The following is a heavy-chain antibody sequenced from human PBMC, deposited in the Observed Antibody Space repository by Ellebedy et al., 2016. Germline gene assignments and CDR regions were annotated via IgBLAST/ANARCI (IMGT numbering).Heavy chain of an antibody. J-gene: IGHJ6*02. CDR2: INHSGST. V-gene: IGHV4-34*01. CDR1: GGSFSGYY. D-gene: IGHD1-1*01. CDR3: ARGNRVQYYYYGMDV. Sequence: SETLSLTCAVYGGSFSGYYWSWIRQPPGKGLEWIGEINHSGSTNYNPSLKSRVTISVDTSKNQFSLKLSSVTAADTAVYYCARGNRVQYYYYGMDVWGQGTTVTVSS.